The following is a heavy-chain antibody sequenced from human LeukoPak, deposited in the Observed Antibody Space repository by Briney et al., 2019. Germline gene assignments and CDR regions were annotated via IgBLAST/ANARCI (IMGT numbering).Heavy chain of an antibody. CDR3: ARETNPIFGVVIGEYYFDY. Sequence: SVKVSCKASGYTFSSYAISWVRQAPGQGLEWMGGIIPIFGTANYAQKFQGRVTITADESTSTAYMELSSLRSEDTAVYYCARETNPIFGVVIGEYYFDYWGQGTLVTVSS. D-gene: IGHD3-3*01. V-gene: IGHV1-69*13. J-gene: IGHJ4*02. CDR2: IIPIFGTA. CDR1: GYTFSSYA.